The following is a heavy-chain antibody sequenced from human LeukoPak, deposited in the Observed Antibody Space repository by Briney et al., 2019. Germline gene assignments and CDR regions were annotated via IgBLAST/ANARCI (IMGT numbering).Heavy chain of an antibody. CDR2: INPNSGGT. V-gene: IGHV1-2*02. Sequence: GASVKVSCKASGYTFTGCYMHWVRQAPGQGLEWMGWINPNSGGTNYAQKFQGRVTMTRDTSISTAYMELSRLRSDDTAVYYCARDPTKYDFWTNYYYYYMDVWGKGTTVTVSS. CDR3: ARDPTKYDFWTNYYYYYMDV. D-gene: IGHD3-3*01. CDR1: GYTFTGCY. J-gene: IGHJ6*03.